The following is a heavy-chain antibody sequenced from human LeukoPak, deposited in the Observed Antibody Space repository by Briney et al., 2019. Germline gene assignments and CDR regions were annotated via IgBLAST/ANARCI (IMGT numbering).Heavy chain of an antibody. J-gene: IGHJ3*02. CDR1: GFTFNNYA. Sequence: PGGSLRLSCAASGFTFNNYAMTWVRQAPGKGLKWVSSISGSGTNTYYADSVKGRVTISRDNSQNTLYLQMNSLRAEDTAVYYCAKANGLLPRSAAFDIWGQGTMVTVSS. D-gene: IGHD2-15*01. V-gene: IGHV3-23*01. CDR3: AKANGLLPRSAAFDI. CDR2: ISGSGTNT.